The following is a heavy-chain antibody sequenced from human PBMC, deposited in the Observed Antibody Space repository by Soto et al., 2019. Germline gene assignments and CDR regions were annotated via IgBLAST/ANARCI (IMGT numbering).Heavy chain of an antibody. CDR3: ARGELIQLWSADY. J-gene: IGHJ4*02. CDR2: ISSSSSYT. D-gene: IGHD5-18*01. Sequence: QVQLVESGGGLVKPGGSLRLSCAASGFTFSDYYISWIRQAPGKGLEWVSYISSSSSYTNYADSVKGRFTISRDNAKNSLYLQMNSLRAEDTAVYYCARGELIQLWSADYWGQGTLVTVSS. V-gene: IGHV3-11*05. CDR1: GFTFSDYY.